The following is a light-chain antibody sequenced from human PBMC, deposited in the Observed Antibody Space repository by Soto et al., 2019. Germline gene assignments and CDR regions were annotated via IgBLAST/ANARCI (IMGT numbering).Light chain of an antibody. CDR3: CSYAGSYNYVV. Sequence: QSVLTQPRSVAGSPGQSVTISCTGTSSGVGGYNYVSWYQHHPGKAPKLMIYDVNQRPSGVPDRFSGSKSGTTAALTISGLLAEDEADYYCCSYAGSYNYVVFGGGTKVTVL. CDR1: SSGVGGYNY. J-gene: IGLJ2*01. V-gene: IGLV2-11*01. CDR2: DVN.